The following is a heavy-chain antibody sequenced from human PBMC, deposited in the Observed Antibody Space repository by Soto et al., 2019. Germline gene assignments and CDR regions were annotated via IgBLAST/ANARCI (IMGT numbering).Heavy chain of an antibody. J-gene: IGHJ4*02. CDR1: GFTFSSYA. D-gene: IGHD6-19*01. Sequence: GGSLRLSCAASGFTFSSYAMTWVRQAPGKGLEWVSGISGSGATTSYADSVKGRFTVSRDNSKNTLYLQMNSLRAEDTAVYYCAVHSSGPDYWGQGTLVTVSS. CDR3: AVHSSGPDY. CDR2: ISGSGATT. V-gene: IGHV3-23*01.